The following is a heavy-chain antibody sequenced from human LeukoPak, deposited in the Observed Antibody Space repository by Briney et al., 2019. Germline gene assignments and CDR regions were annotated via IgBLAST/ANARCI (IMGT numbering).Heavy chain of an antibody. V-gene: IGHV3-23*01. J-gene: IGHJ4*02. CDR3: AKDPGSSIVPFGVVIINPPGVYWYFDY. Sequence: GGSLRLSCAASGFTFSSYAMSWVRQAPGKGLEWVSAISGSGGSTYYADSVKGRFTISRDNSKNTLYLQMNSLRAEDTAVYYCAKDPGSSIVPFGVVIINPPGVYWYFDYWGQGTLVTVSS. CDR2: ISGSGGST. CDR1: GFTFSSYA. D-gene: IGHD3-3*01.